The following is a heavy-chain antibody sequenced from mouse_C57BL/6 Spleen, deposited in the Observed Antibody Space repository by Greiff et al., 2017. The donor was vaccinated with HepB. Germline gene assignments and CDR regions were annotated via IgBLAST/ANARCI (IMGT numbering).Heavy chain of an antibody. V-gene: IGHV1-69*01. Sequence: QVQLQQSGAELVMPGASVKLSCKASGYTFTSYWMHWVKQRPGQGLEWIGEIDPSDSYTNYNQKFKGKSTLTVDKSPSTAYMQLSSLTSEDSAVYYCARSYYYGSSYAMDYWGQGTSVTVSS. D-gene: IGHD1-1*01. CDR3: ARSYYYGSSYAMDY. J-gene: IGHJ4*01. CDR2: IDPSDSYT. CDR1: GYTFTSYW.